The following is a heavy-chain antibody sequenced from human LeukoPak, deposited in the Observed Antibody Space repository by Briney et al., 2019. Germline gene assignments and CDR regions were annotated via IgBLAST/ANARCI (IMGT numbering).Heavy chain of an antibody. Sequence: SETLSLPCAVYGGSFSGYYWSWIRQPPGKGLEWIGEINHSGSTNYNPSLKSRVTISVDTSKNQFSLKLSSVTAADTAVYYCARVWRAGRNFDYWGQGTLVTVSS. V-gene: IGHV4-34*01. CDR3: ARVWRAGRNFDY. D-gene: IGHD6-19*01. J-gene: IGHJ4*02. CDR2: INHSGST. CDR1: GGSFSGYY.